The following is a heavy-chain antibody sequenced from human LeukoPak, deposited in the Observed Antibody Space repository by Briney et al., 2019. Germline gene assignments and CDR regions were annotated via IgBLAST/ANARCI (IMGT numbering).Heavy chain of an antibody. CDR1: GYTFTSYD. V-gene: IGHV1-2*02. J-gene: IGHJ3*02. CDR3: ARDRNSGTYYEYAFDI. CDR2: INPNSGGT. Sequence: ASVEVSCKASGYTFTSYDINWVRQATGQGLEWMGWINPNSGGTSYAQKFQGRVTMTRDTSISAAYMELSRLRSDDTAVYYCARDRNSGTYYEYAFDIWGQGTMVTVSS. D-gene: IGHD1-26*01.